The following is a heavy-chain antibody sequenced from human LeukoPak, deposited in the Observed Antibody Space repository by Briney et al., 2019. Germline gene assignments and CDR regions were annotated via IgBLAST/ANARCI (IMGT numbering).Heavy chain of an antibody. V-gene: IGHV6-1*01. D-gene: IGHD5-18*01. Sequence: SQTLSRTCAISGDSVYSNSAAWHWIRKSPSRGLEFLGRTYYRSKWYNDYAVSVKSRITINPDTSKNQFSLQLNSVTPEDTAVYYCARETLEYSYGALDYWGQGTLVTVSS. CDR3: ARETLEYSYGALDY. CDR1: GDSVYSNSAA. CDR2: TYYRSKWYN. J-gene: IGHJ4*02.